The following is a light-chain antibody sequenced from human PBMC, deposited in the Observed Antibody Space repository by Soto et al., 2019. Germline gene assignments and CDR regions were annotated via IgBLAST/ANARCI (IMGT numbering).Light chain of an antibody. CDR1: NSNIGAGYD. J-gene: IGLJ2*01. CDR2: YNN. CDR3: QSHDSSLSGWV. V-gene: IGLV1-40*01. Sequence: QSVLTQPPSVSGAPGQRVTISCTGSNSNIGAGYDVHWYQQLPGTAPKLLIYYNNIRPSGVPDRFSGSKSGTSASLAITGLQAEDEADYYCQSHDSSLSGWVFGGGTKLTVL.